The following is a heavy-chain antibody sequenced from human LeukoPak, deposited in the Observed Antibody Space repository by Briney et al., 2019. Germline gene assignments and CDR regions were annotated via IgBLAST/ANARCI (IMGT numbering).Heavy chain of an antibody. CDR1: GFTFRNYD. J-gene: IGHJ3*01. D-gene: IGHD1-26*01. CDR2: IRSSGVTGTLI. V-gene: IGHV3-48*03. Sequence: PGGSLRLSCAASGFTFRNYDMNWVRQAPGRGLDWLSCIRSSGVTGTLIYDADSVKGRFTVSRDNAGNTLYLQMGSLRAEDTAVYYCVRGSGWSGSQFGDPFEVWGQGTTVIVSS. CDR3: VRGSGWSGSQFGDPFEV.